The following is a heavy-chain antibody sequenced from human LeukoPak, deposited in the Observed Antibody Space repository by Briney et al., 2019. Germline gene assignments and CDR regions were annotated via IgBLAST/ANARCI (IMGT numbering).Heavy chain of an antibody. CDR1: GFTFSTYS. Sequence: GGSLKLSCAASGFTFSTYSMNWVRQAPGKGLEWVSYISSSSSTIYYADSVKGRFTISRDNAKNSLYLQMNSLRAEDTAVYYCARGSTYYDSSGQVPFDYWGQGTLVTVSS. CDR2: ISSSSSTI. V-gene: IGHV3-48*01. D-gene: IGHD3-22*01. J-gene: IGHJ4*02. CDR3: ARGSTYYDSSGQVPFDY.